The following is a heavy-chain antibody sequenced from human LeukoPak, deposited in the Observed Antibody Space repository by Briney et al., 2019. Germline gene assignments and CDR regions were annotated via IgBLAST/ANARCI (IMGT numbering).Heavy chain of an antibody. Sequence: ASVKVSCKASGYTFTSYAMHWVRQAPGQRLEWMGWINAGNGNTKYSQKFQGRVTITRDTSASTAYMELSSLRSEDTAVYYCARASSFGEFVDYWGQGTLVTVSS. CDR2: INAGNGNT. CDR3: ARASSFGEFVDY. D-gene: IGHD3-10*01. V-gene: IGHV1-3*01. CDR1: GYTFTSYA. J-gene: IGHJ4*02.